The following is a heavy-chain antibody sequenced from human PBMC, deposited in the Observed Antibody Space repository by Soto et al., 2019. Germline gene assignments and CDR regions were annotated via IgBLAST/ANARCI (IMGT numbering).Heavy chain of an antibody. CDR1: GFTFXDYA. CDR3: ANLPLYGSGFDC. Sequence: EVQLVESGGGLVQPGGSLXLSCAASGFTFXDYAIHWVRQAPGKGLEWVSGISWNGAATGYMNSVKGRFSISRDNTKNTLYLQMNSLRSEDTAVYYCANLPLYGSGFDCWGQGTLVTVSS. CDR2: ISWNGAAT. D-gene: IGHD3-10*01. J-gene: IGHJ4*02. V-gene: IGHV3-9*01.